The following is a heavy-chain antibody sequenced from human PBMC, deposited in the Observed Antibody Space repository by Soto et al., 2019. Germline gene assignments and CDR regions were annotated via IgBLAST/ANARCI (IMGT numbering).Heavy chain of an antibody. Sequence: SETLSLTCGVYGRSFSGYYWSWIRQPPGKGLKWIGEINHSGSTNYNPSLKSRVIISIDTSKNQFSLNLSSVTAADTAVYYCAARPRGWRHYFDYWGQGTLGTVSS. CDR2: INHSGST. V-gene: IGHV4-34*01. J-gene: IGHJ4*02. D-gene: IGHD6-19*01. CDR3: AARPRGWRHYFDY. CDR1: GRSFSGYY.